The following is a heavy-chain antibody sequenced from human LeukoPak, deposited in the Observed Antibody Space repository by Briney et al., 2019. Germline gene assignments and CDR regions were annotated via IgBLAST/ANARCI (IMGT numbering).Heavy chain of an antibody. J-gene: IGHJ4*02. CDR3: ARDHRTTVTVYYFDY. CDR1: GFTFSSYG. Sequence: PGRSLRLSCAASGFTFSSYGMHWVRQAPGKGLEWVSVIWSGGGAKYYADSVKGRFTISRDNSKNTLYLQMNSLRAEDTAMYYCARDHRTTVTVYYFDYWGQGTLVTVSS. D-gene: IGHD4-17*01. CDR2: IWSGGGAK. V-gene: IGHV3-33*01.